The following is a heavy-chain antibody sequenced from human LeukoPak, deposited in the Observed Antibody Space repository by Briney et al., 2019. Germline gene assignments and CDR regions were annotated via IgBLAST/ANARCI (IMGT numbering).Heavy chain of an antibody. CDR2: ISGSGGST. CDR3: AKGVGYSYGYLDY. CDR1: GFTFSSYA. V-gene: IGHV3-23*01. D-gene: IGHD5-18*01. Sequence: PGGSLRLSCAASGFTFSSYAMSWVRQAPGKGLEWVSAISGSGGSTYYADSVKGRFTNSRDNSKNTLYLQMNSLRAEDTAVYYCAKGVGYSYGYLDYWGQGTLVTVSS. J-gene: IGHJ4*02.